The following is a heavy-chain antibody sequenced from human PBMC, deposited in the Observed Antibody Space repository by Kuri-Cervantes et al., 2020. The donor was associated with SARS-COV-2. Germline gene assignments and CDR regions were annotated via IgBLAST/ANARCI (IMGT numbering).Heavy chain of an antibody. CDR1: GFTFSSYG. Sequence: GESLKISCAASGFTFSSYGMHWVRQAPGKGLEWVAVIWYDGSNKYYADSVKGRFTISRDNSKNTLYLQMNSLRAEDTAVYYRARDRYYDSSGPMIDYWGQGTLVTVSS. CDR2: IWYDGSNK. D-gene: IGHD3-22*01. V-gene: IGHV3-33*01. J-gene: IGHJ4*02. CDR3: ARDRYYDSSGPMIDY.